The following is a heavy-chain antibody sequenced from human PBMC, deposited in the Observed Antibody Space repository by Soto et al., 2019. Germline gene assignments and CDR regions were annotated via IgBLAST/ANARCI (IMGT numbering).Heavy chain of an antibody. V-gene: IGHV2-5*02. D-gene: IGHD3-3*01. CDR1: GFSLSTSGVG. J-gene: IGHJ4*02. CDR3: AHRGDYDFWSGYRLSYYFDY. CDR2: IYWDDDK. Sequence: SGPTLVNPTQTLTLTCTFSGFSLSTSGVGVGWIRQPPGKALEWLALIYWDDDKRYSPSLKSRLTITKDTSKNQVVLTMTNMDPVDTATYYCAHRGDYDFWSGYRLSYYFDYWGQGTLVTVSS.